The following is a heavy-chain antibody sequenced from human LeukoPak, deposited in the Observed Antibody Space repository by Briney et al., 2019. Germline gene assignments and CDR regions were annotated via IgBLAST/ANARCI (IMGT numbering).Heavy chain of an antibody. Sequence: PGGSLRLPCAASGFTFSSYWMHWVRQAPGKGLVWVSRINSDGSSTSYADSVKGRFTISRDNAKNTLYLQMNSLRAEDTAVYYCARDQSMYYYGSGSYYNPGYYYYYYGMDVWGQGTTVTVSS. CDR3: ARDQSMYYYGSGSYYNPGYYYYYYGMDV. CDR2: INSDGSST. V-gene: IGHV3-74*01. J-gene: IGHJ6*02. CDR1: GFTFSSYW. D-gene: IGHD3-10*01.